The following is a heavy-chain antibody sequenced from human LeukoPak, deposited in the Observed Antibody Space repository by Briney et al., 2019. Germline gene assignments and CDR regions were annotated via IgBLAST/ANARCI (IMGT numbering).Heavy chain of an antibody. Sequence: SGKVSCTASGFTFTSSAMQWVRQARGPRLGWIGWIVVGSGNTNYAQKFQERVTITRDMTTSTAYMELSSLRSEDTAVYYCAAVPISPLIVGATPGYWGQGTLVTVSS. CDR1: GFTFTSSA. CDR3: AAVPISPLIVGATPGY. D-gene: IGHD1-26*01. V-gene: IGHV1-58*02. CDR2: IVVGSGNT. J-gene: IGHJ4*02.